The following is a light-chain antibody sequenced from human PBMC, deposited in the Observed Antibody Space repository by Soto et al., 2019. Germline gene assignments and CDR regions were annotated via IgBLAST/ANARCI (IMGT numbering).Light chain of an antibody. CDR2: EVN. CDR3: SSYAGSNNLV. Sequence: QSALTQPPSASGSPGQSVTISCTGTSSDVGGYNFVSWYQQHPGRAPKLMIYEVNKRPSGVPDRFSGSKSGNTASLTVSGLQAEDAADYYCSSYAGSNNLVFGGGTKVTVL. V-gene: IGLV2-8*01. J-gene: IGLJ2*01. CDR1: SSDVGGYNF.